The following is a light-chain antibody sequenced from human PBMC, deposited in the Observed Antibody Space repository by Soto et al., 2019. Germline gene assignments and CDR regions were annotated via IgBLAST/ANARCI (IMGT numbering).Light chain of an antibody. CDR3: QHHNSYSQT. Sequence: DIHLTHSPPPLSASVGDRVTITCRASQSIRYYLAWYQQMPGKAPKLLIYGASSLQSGVPSRFSGSGSGTEFTLTISSLQPDDFATYFCQHHNSYSQTFGQGTKV. CDR1: QSIRYY. J-gene: IGKJ1*01. V-gene: IGKV1-5*01. CDR2: GAS.